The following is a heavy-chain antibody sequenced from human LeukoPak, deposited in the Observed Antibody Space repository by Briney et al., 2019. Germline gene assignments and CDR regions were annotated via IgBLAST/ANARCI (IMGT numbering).Heavy chain of an antibody. CDR2: ISSVGSFL. J-gene: IGHJ4*02. D-gene: IGHD2/OR15-2a*01. V-gene: IGHV3-21*05. CDR3: ARVPTTGLWGTSYGSYFDR. Sequence: PGGSLRLSCAASGFTFSSYWMSWVRQAPGKGPEGISYISSVGSFLYYADSAKGRFTISRDNANNSVYLQMNNLTGEDTAVYYCARVPTTGLWGTSYGSYFDRWGQGTLVTVSS. CDR1: GFTFSSYW.